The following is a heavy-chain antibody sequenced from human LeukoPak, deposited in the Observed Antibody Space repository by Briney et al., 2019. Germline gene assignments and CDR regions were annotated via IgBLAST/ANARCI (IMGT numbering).Heavy chain of an antibody. CDR2: IYYTGST. Sequence: SETLSLTCTVSGDSISSRSYYWGWIRQPPGKGLEWIGSIYYTGSTYHNPSLKSRVTISVDTSKNQFSLKLSSVTAADTAVYYCARHRGNGVYSYGSIFDYWGQGTLVTVSS. CDR3: ARHRGNGVYSYGSIFDY. D-gene: IGHD5-18*01. V-gene: IGHV4-39*01. J-gene: IGHJ4*02. CDR1: GDSISSRSYY.